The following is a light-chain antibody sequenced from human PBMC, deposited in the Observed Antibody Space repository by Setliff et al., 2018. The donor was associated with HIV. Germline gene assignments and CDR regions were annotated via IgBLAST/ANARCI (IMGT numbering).Light chain of an antibody. J-gene: IGLJ1*01. CDR2: EVS. CDR3: CSYAGSSTYV. Sequence: QSALTQPASVSGSPGQSITLSCTGTSSDVGSYNLVSWYQHHPGKAPKLMIYEVSKRPSGVSNRFSGSKSGNTASLTISGLQAEDEADYCCCSYAGSSTYVFGTGTKGTVL. CDR1: SSDVGSYNL. V-gene: IGLV2-23*02.